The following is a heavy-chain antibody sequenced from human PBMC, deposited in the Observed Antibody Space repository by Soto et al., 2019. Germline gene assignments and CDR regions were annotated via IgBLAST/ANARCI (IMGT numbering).Heavy chain of an antibody. D-gene: IGHD2-15*01. CDR1: GFSLSTSGVG. CDR2: IYWDDDK. Sequence: QITLKESGPTLVKPTQTLTLTCTFSGFSLSTSGVGVGWIRQPPGKALEWLALIYWDDDKRYSPSLKSKLTLHKDTSQIQGVFTMNNMDPVDTARYSCAHSPPVYCSGGSCYSDGIWFDPWGQGTLVTVSS. CDR3: AHSPPVYCSGGSCYSDGIWFDP. J-gene: IGHJ5*02. V-gene: IGHV2-5*02.